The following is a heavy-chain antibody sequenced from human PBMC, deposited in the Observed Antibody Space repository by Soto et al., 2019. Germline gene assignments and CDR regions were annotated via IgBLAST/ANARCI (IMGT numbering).Heavy chain of an antibody. D-gene: IGHD3-16*01. J-gene: IGHJ4*02. Sequence: SETLSLTCTVSGGSFSSYSWNWIRQPPGKGLEWIGYVYFGGTTNYNPSLKSRVTISVDTSKNQFSLKLTSVTAADTAVYYCARSANRYYDYIWGSFDYWGQGSLVTVSS. CDR3: ARSANRYYDYIWGSFDY. CDR2: VYFGGTT. CDR1: GGSFSSYS. V-gene: IGHV4-59*01.